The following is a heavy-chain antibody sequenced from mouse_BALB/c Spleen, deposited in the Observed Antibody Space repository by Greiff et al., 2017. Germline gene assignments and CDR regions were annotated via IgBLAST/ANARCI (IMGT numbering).Heavy chain of an antibody. CDR2: IYPSDSYT. D-gene: IGHD2-2*01. J-gene: IGHJ4*01. Sequence: VQLQQPGAELVRPGASVKLSCKASGYTFTSYWINWVKQRPGQGLEWIGNIYPSDSYTNYNQKFKDKATLTVDKSSSTAYMQLSSPTSEDSAVYYCTRGGYDEEGAMDYWGQGTSVTVSS. CDR1: GYTFTSYW. CDR3: TRGGYDEEGAMDY. V-gene: IGHV1-69*02.